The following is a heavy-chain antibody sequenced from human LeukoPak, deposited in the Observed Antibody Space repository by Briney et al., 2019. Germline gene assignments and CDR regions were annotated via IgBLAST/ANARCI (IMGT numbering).Heavy chain of an antibody. V-gene: IGHV3-21*01. D-gene: IGHD2-15*01. CDR2: IISSSSYI. CDR3: ARDPQYCSGGSCYSFDY. Sequence: GGSLRLSCAASGFTFSTYSMNWVRQAPGKRLEWVSSIISSSSYIYYADSVKGRFTISRDNAKNSLYLQMNSLRAEDTAVYYCARDPQYCSGGSCYSFDYWGQGTLVTVSS. J-gene: IGHJ4*02. CDR1: GFTFSTYS.